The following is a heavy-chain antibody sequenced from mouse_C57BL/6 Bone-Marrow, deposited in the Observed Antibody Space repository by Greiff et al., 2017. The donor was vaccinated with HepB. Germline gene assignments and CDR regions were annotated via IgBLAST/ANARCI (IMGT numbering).Heavy chain of an antibody. CDR2: ISYDGSN. CDR3: ARLRWLQPYSDY. Sequence: DVQLQESGPGLVKPSQSLSLTCSVTGYSITSGYYWNWIRQFPGNKLEWMGYISYDGSNNYNPSLKNRISITRDTSKNQFFLKLNSVTTEDTATYYCARLRWLQPYSDYWGQGTTLTVSS. J-gene: IGHJ2*01. D-gene: IGHD2-3*01. V-gene: IGHV3-6*01. CDR1: GYSITSGYY.